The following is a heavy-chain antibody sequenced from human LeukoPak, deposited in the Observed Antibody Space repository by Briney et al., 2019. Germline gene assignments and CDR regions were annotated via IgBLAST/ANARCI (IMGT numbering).Heavy chain of an antibody. Sequence: GGSLRLSCAASGFTISSNYMSWVRQAPGKGLEWVSVVYSGGTTYYADSVKGRSTISRHNLKNTVYLQMNSLRGEDTAVYYCARAASGWSFDYWGQGTLVTVSS. CDR1: GFTISSNY. V-gene: IGHV3-53*04. D-gene: IGHD6-19*01. CDR2: VYSGGTT. J-gene: IGHJ4*02. CDR3: ARAASGWSFDY.